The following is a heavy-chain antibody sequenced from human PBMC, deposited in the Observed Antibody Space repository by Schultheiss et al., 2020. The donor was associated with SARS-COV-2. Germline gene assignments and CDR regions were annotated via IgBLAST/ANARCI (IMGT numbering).Heavy chain of an antibody. CDR2: INSDGSST. V-gene: IGHV3-74*01. J-gene: IGHJ6*02. Sequence: GGSLRLSCAASGFTFSSYWMHWVRQAPGKGLVWVSRINSDGSSTSYADSVKGRFTISRDNTKNTLYLQMNSLRADDTAVYYCAADRVYYGLDVWGLGTTVTVSS. CDR1: GFTFSSYW. CDR3: AADRVYYGLDV.